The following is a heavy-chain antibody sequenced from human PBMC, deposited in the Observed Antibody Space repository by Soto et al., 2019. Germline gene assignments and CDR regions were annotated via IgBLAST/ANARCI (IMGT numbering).Heavy chain of an antibody. V-gene: IGHV3-33*06. Sequence: QVQLVESGGGVVQPGRSLRLSCVASGFTFSNYGMHWVRQAPGKGLEWVAVIWYDGSKKYYADSVKGRFTISRDNYKNTLFLQMNSLRVEDTAMYYCAKDRGRQGGFDMWGQGRVVTVSS. CDR2: IWYDGSKK. J-gene: IGHJ3*02. CDR3: AKDRGRQGGFDM. D-gene: IGHD3-10*01. CDR1: GFTFSNYG.